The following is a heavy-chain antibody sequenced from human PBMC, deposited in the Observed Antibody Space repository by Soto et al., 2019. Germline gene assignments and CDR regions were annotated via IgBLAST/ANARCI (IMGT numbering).Heavy chain of an antibody. CDR1: GGSSSSYY. Sequence: PSETLSLTCTVSGGSSSSYYWSWIRQPPGNGLEWIGYIYYSGSTNYNPSLKSRVTISVDTSKNQYSLKLSSVTAADTAVYYCARGYCSSTSCYHVWFDPWGQGTLVTVSS. J-gene: IGHJ5*02. V-gene: IGHV4-59*01. CDR3: ARGYCSSTSCYHVWFDP. D-gene: IGHD2-2*01. CDR2: IYYSGST.